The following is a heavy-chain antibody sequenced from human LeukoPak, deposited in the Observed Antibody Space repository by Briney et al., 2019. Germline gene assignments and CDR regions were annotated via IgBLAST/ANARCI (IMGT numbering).Heavy chain of an antibody. CDR3: ARGGSGWSRDY. D-gene: IGHD6-19*01. CDR1: GYTFTNYA. V-gene: IGHV1-18*01. CDR2: ISAYNGNT. Sequence: ASVTVSCKASGYTFTNYAIGWVRQAPGQGLEGMGWISAYNGNTNYAQTLQGRVTFATDASSSTAYMELRSLRSDDTAVYYCARGGSGWSRDYWGQGTLVTVSS. J-gene: IGHJ4*02.